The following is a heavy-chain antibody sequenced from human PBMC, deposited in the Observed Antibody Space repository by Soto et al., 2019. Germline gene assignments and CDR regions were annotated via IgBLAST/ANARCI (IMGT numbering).Heavy chain of an antibody. D-gene: IGHD3-10*01. CDR1: GFTFSNYG. CDR3: ARDDEYSGNGMDV. J-gene: IGHJ6*02. Sequence: QVQLVESGGGVVQPGRSLTLSCAASGFTFSNYGMHWVRQAPGKGLEWVAVILNDGSNRYHVDSVKDRFTISRDNSKNTLYLQMNSLRAEDTAVYYCARDDEYSGNGMDVWGQGTTVTVS. CDR2: ILNDGSNR. V-gene: IGHV3-33*01.